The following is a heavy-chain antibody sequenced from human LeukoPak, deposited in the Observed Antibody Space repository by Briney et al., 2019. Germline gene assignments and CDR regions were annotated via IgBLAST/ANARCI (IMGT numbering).Heavy chain of an antibody. J-gene: IGHJ4*02. CDR1: GGSFSGYY. D-gene: IGHD2/OR15-2a*01. Sequence: SETLSLTCAVYGGSFSGYYWDLIRQPPGKGLERIGEISHSGSTNYNPSLKSRITISVDTSKNQLSLKLSSVTAADTAVFYCARGRGYNSFDYWGQGTLVTVSS. CDR3: ARGRGYNSFDY. V-gene: IGHV4-34*01. CDR2: ISHSGST.